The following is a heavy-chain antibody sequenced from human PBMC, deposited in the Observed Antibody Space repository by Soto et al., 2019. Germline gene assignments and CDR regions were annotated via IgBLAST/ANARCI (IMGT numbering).Heavy chain of an antibody. V-gene: IGHV1-3*01. CDR3: ARRYYYGVDV. Sequence: QVRLVQPGAEGKKPGASVKVSGKASGYTFTSYAIHWVRQAPGQRLEWMGWINAGNGNTKYSQKFQGRVTITKDTSASTAYMELSSLRSEDTAVYFCARRYYYGVDVWGQGTTVTVSS. CDR2: INAGNGNT. J-gene: IGHJ6*02. CDR1: GYTFTSYA.